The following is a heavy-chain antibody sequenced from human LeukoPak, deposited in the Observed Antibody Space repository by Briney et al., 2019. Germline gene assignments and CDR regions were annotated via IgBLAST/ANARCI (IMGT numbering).Heavy chain of an antibody. CDR3: AREGGELLWFGELFTHYYYYMDV. CDR2: ISAYNGNT. D-gene: IGHD3-10*01. Sequence: ASVKVSCKASGYTFTSYGISWVRQAPGQGLEWMGWISAYNGNTNYAQKLQGRVTMTTDTSTSTAYMELRSLGSDDTAVYYCAREGGELLWFGELFTHYYYYMDVWGKGTTVTISS. CDR1: GYTFTSYG. J-gene: IGHJ6*03. V-gene: IGHV1-18*01.